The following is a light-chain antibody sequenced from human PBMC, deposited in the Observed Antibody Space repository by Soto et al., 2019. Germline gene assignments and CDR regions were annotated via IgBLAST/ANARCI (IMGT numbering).Light chain of an antibody. CDR1: QSVSSY. CDR2: DAT. J-gene: IGKJ2*01. V-gene: IGKV3-11*01. Sequence: EIVFTQSPATLSLSPGERATLSCRASQSVSSYLAWYQQKPGQAPRLLIYDATNRATGIPARFSGSGSGTDFTLTIGSLKPEDLAVYYCQQHSNWPYTFGQGTKLEIK. CDR3: QQHSNWPYT.